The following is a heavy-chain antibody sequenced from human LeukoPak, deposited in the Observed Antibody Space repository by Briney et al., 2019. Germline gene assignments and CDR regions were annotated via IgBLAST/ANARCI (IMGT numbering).Heavy chain of an antibody. J-gene: IGHJ4*02. CDR1: GFTFSGYV. V-gene: IGHV3-23*01. Sequence: PGGSLRLSCAASGFTFSGYVMSWVRQAPGKGLEWVSAISAPGGGTYYADSVKGRFTISRDNSKNKLSLQMNSLRVEDTAIYYCAKAPQGYNTYALPANWGQGTLVTVSS. CDR3: AKAPQGYNTYALPAN. CDR2: ISAPGGGT. D-gene: IGHD5-12*01.